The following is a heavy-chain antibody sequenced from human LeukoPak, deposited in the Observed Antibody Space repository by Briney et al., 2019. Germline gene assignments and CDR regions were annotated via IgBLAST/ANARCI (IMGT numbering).Heavy chain of an antibody. J-gene: IGHJ5*02. CDR2: IIPILGIA. CDR3: ARYTCSSTSCYYNWFDP. Sequence: SVKVSCKASGGTFSSYAISWVRQAPGQGLEWMGRIIPILGIANYAQKFQGRVTITRNTSISTAYMELSSLRSEDTAVYYCARYTCSSTSCYYNWFDPWGQGTLVSVSS. V-gene: IGHV1-69*04. CDR1: GGTFSSYA. D-gene: IGHD2-2*01.